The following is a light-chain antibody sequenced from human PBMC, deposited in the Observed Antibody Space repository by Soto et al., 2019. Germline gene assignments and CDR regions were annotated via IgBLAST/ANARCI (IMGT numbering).Light chain of an antibody. CDR2: NVS. V-gene: IGLV2-14*03. CDR1: SSDVGGYNS. J-gene: IGLJ1*01. CDR3: SSYTTSSTYV. Sequence: QSVRTQPASVSGSPGQSITISCTGTSSDVGGYNSVSWYQHHPGKAPKLMIYNVSNRPSGVSSRFSGSKSGNTASLTISGLQAEDEADYYCSSYTTSSTYVFATGTKVTVL.